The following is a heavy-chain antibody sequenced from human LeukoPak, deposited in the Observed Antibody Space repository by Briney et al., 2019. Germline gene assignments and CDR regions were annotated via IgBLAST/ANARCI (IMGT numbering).Heavy chain of an antibody. CDR1: GGSFSGYY. Sequence: SETLSLTCAVYGGSFSGYYWSWIRQPPGKGLEWIGETNHSGSTNYNPYLKSRVTISVDTSKNQFSLKLSSVTAADTAVYYCARLTGYMIEDYFDFWGQGTLVTVSS. J-gene: IGHJ4*02. CDR3: ARLTGYMIEDYFDF. CDR2: TNHSGST. D-gene: IGHD3-22*01. V-gene: IGHV4-34*01.